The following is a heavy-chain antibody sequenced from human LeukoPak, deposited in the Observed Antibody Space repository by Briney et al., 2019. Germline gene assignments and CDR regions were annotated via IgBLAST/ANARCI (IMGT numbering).Heavy chain of an antibody. D-gene: IGHD3-10*01. Sequence: GGSLRLSCAASGFTFSSYSMNWVRQAPGKGLEWVSSISSSSSYIYYADSVKGRFTISRDNAKNSLYLQMNSLRAEDTAVYYCARGGVDYYGSGTYYLMYYFDYWGQGALVTVSS. CDR3: ARGGVDYYGSGTYYLMYYFDY. J-gene: IGHJ4*02. CDR2: ISSSSSYI. V-gene: IGHV3-21*01. CDR1: GFTFSSYS.